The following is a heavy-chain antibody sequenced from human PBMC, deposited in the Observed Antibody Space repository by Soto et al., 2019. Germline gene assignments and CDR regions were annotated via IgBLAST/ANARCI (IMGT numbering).Heavy chain of an antibody. D-gene: IGHD4-17*01. CDR1: GGSISSYY. CDR2: IYYSGST. J-gene: IGHJ4*02. CDR3: ARDSYGDYDFDY. V-gene: IGHV4-59*01. Sequence: SETLSLTCTVSGGSISSYYWSWIRQPPGKGLEWIGYIYYSGSTNYNPSLKSRVTISVDTSKNQFSLKLSSVTAADTAVYYCARDSYGDYDFDYWGQGTLVTVSS.